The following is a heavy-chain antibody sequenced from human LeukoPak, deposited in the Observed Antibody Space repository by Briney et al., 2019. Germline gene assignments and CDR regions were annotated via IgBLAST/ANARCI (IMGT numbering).Heavy chain of an antibody. D-gene: IGHD7-27*01. J-gene: IGHJ5*02. CDR1: GYTFTGYY. V-gene: IGHV1-2*06. Sequence: ASVKVPCKASGYTFTGYYMHWVRQAPGQGLEWMGRINPNSGGINYAQKFQGRVTMTRDTSISTAYMELSRLASDDTAVYYCAPGPGWFDPWGQGTLVTVSS. CDR3: APGPGWFDP. CDR2: INPNSGGI.